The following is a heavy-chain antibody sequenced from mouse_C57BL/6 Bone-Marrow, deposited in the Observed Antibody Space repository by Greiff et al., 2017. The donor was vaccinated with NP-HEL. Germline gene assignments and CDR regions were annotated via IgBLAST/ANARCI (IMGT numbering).Heavy chain of an antibody. Sequence: QVQLQQPGAELVMPGASVKLSCKASGYTFTSYWMHWVKQRPGQGLEWIGEIDPSDSYTNYNQKFKGKSTLTVDKSSSTAYMQLSSLTSEDSAVYYCARGVYDYDPCAYWGQGTLVTVSA. V-gene: IGHV1-69*01. CDR1: GYTFTSYW. J-gene: IGHJ3*01. D-gene: IGHD2-4*01. CDR3: ARGVYDYDPCAY. CDR2: IDPSDSYT.